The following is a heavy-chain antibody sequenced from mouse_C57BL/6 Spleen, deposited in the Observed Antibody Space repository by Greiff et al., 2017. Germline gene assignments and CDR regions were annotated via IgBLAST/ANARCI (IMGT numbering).Heavy chain of an antibody. CDR1: GYTFTSYW. Sequence: QVQLQQSGAELVMPGASVKLSCKASGYTFTSYWMHWVKQRPGQGLEWIGEIDPSDSYTNYNQKFKGKSTLTVDKSSSTAYMQLSSLTSEDSAVYYCARGRYAMDYGGQGTSVTVSS. J-gene: IGHJ4*01. CDR2: IDPSDSYT. CDR3: ARGRYAMDY. V-gene: IGHV1-69*01.